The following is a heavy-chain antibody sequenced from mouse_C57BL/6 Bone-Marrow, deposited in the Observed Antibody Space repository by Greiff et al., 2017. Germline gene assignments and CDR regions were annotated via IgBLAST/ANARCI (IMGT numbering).Heavy chain of an antibody. Sequence: EVKLQESGGDLVKPGGSLKLSCAASGFTFSSYGMSWVRQTPDKRLEWVATISSGGSYTYYPDSVKGRFTISRDNAKNTLYLQMSSLKSEDTAMYYCARLRRRRYYFDYWGQGTTLTVSS. J-gene: IGHJ2*01. V-gene: IGHV5-6*01. D-gene: IGHD2-12*01. CDR2: ISSGGSYT. CDR1: GFTFSSYG. CDR3: ARLRRRRYYFDY.